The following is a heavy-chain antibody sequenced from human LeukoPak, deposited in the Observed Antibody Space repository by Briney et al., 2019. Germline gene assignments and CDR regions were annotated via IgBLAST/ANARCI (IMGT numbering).Heavy chain of an antibody. D-gene: IGHD2-15*01. V-gene: IGHV1-8*01. J-gene: IGHJ5*02. CDR2: MNPNSGNT. CDR3: ARVVSGQPRVAKKYCGGGSCYPRPFDP. Sequence: ASVKVSCKASGYTFTSYDINWVRQATGQGLEWMGWMNPNSGNTGYAQKFQGRVTMTRNTSISTAYMELSSLRSEDTTVYYCARVVSGQPRVAKKYCGGGSCYPRPFDPWGQGTLVTVSS. CDR1: GYTFTSYD.